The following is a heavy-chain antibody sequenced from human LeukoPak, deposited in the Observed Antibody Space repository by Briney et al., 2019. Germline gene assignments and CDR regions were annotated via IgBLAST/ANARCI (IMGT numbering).Heavy chain of an antibody. Sequence: QTGGSLRLSCAASGFTVSSNYMSWVRQAPGKGLEWVSVIYSGGSTYYADSVKGRFTISRDNSKNTLYLQMNSLRVEDTAVYYCARVLRRVLTGYYYYYGMDVWGQGTTVTVSS. J-gene: IGHJ6*02. V-gene: IGHV3-53*01. CDR1: GFTVSSNY. CDR3: ARVLRRVLTGYYYYYGMDV. D-gene: IGHD3-9*01. CDR2: IYSGGST.